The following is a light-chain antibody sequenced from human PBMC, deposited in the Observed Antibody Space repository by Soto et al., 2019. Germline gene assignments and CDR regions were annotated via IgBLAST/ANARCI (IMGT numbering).Light chain of an antibody. CDR2: EAS. CDR1: QSISSY. J-gene: IGKJ1*01. V-gene: IGKV1-39*01. CDR3: QQSDTTPWT. Sequence: DIQMTQSPSSLSASVGDRVTITCRASQSISSYLNWYQQKPGKAPKLLIYEASSLQSGVPSRFSGSGPGTDFTLTISSLQPEDFATYYCQQSDTTPWTFGQGTRVEIK.